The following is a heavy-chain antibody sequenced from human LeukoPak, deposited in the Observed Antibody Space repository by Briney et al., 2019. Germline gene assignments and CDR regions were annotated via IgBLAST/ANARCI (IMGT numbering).Heavy chain of an antibody. Sequence: GGSLRLSCAASEFTFSSYWMSWVRQAPGKGLEWVSAISGSGGSTYYADSVKGRFTISRDNSKNTLYLQMNSLRAEDTAVYYCAKIAVAGYHFDYWGQGTLVTVSS. V-gene: IGHV3-23*01. CDR3: AKIAVAGYHFDY. CDR1: EFTFSSYW. CDR2: ISGSGGST. D-gene: IGHD6-19*01. J-gene: IGHJ4*02.